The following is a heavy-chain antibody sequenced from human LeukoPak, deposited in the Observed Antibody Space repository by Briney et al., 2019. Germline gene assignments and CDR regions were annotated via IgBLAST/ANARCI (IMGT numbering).Heavy chain of an antibody. D-gene: IGHD3-9*01. V-gene: IGHV3-30*14. CDR1: EFTFSNYA. CDR2: ISYDRTNK. Sequence: GGSLRLSCTASEFTFSNYAMQWVRQAPGKGLEWVALISYDRTNKYYAGSVKGRFTISRDNSKNTLYLHMNSLKAEDTAVYYCARALQYFDVTYSYYMDVWGKGTTVTISS. J-gene: IGHJ6*03. CDR3: ARALQYFDVTYSYYMDV.